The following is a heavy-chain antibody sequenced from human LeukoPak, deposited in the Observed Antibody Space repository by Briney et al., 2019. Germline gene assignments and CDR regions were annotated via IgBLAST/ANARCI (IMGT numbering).Heavy chain of an antibody. V-gene: IGHV3-15*01. CDR2: IKSKTDGGTT. J-gene: IGHJ5*02. D-gene: IGHD6-13*01. CDR3: TTGYSSSWYRRRPYWFDP. Sequence: PGGSLRLSCAASGFTFSNAWMGWVRQAPGKGLEWVGRIKSKTDGGTTDYAAPVKGRFTISRDDSKNTLYLQMNSLKTEDTAVYYCTTGYSSSWYRRRPYWFDPWGQGTLVTVSS. CDR1: GFTFSNAW.